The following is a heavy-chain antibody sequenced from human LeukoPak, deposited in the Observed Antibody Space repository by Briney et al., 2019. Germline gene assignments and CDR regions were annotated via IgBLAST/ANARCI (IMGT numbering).Heavy chain of an antibody. V-gene: IGHV4-34*01. CDR3: ARGQRRSSSWYVLGYYYYYGMDV. Sequence: KPSETLSLTCAVYGGSFSGYYWSWIRQPPGKGLEWIGEINHSGSTNYNPSLKSRVTISVDTSKNQFSLKLSSVTAADTAVYYCARGQRRSSSWYVLGYYYYYGMDVWGQGTTVTVSS. CDR1: GGSFSGYY. D-gene: IGHD6-13*01. J-gene: IGHJ6*02. CDR2: INHSGST.